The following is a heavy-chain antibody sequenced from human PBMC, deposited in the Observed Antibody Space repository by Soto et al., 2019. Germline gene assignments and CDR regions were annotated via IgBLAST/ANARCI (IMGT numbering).Heavy chain of an antibody. Sequence: QMQLVESGGGVVQPGRSLRLSCAASGFSFNSYGMHWVRQAPGKGLEWVAFISYDGTKKFYGDSVKGRFTISRDNYKSTLYLQMNSLRPEDTAVYYCAKTGVSVVRGVPQGFDYWGQGTLVTVSS. CDR1: GFSFNSYG. V-gene: IGHV3-30*18. D-gene: IGHD3-10*01. J-gene: IGHJ4*02. CDR3: AKTGVSVVRGVPQGFDY. CDR2: ISYDGTKK.